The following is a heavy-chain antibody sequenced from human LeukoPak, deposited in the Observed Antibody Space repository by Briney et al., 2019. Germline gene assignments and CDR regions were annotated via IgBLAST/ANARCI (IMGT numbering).Heavy chain of an antibody. Sequence: ASVKVSCKASGYTFTMYGISWVRQAPGQGLGWMASISGYNGDANHAQNLQGRVTMTNDTSSHTAYMQLRSLRSDDTAVYYCVRDAKSRGGDEGYFDYWGPGALVTVSS. V-gene: IGHV1-18*01. CDR1: GYTFTMYG. J-gene: IGHJ4*02. CDR3: VRDAKSRGGDEGYFDY. D-gene: IGHD2-21*01. CDR2: ISGYNGDA.